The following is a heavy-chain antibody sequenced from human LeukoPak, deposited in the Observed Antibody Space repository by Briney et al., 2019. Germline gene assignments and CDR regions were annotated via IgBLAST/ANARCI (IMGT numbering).Heavy chain of an antibody. Sequence: SETLSLTCTVSGGSISSSSYYWGWIRQPPGKGLEWIGSIYYSGSTYYNPSLKSRVTISVDTSKNQFSLKLSSVTAADTAVYYCARVLWNRYSGSYSFDYWGQGTLVTVSS. V-gene: IGHV4-39*07. CDR2: IYYSGST. J-gene: IGHJ4*02. CDR1: GGSISSSSYY. CDR3: ARVLWNRYSGSYSFDY. D-gene: IGHD1-26*01.